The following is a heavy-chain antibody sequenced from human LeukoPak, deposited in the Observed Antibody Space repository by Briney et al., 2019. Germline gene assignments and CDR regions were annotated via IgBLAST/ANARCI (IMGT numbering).Heavy chain of an antibody. CDR3: ARAVDCGGDCYFRTWFDA. CDR2: ISYDGSNK. J-gene: IGHJ5*02. CDR1: GFTFSSYA. Sequence: PGGSLRLSCAASGFTFSSYAMHWVRQAPGKGLERVAVISYDGSNKHYADSVKGRFTISRDNSKNTLYLQMNSLRAEDTAVYYCARAVDCGGDCYFRTWFDAWGQGTLVTVSS. V-gene: IGHV3-30-3*01. D-gene: IGHD2-21*01.